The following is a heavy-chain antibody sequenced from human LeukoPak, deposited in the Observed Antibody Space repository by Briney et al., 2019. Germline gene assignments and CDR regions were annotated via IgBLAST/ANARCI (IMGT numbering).Heavy chain of an antibody. D-gene: IGHD3-22*01. CDR1: GGSISSSSYY. CDR2: IYYSGST. J-gene: IGHJ4*02. V-gene: IGHV4-39*07. CDR3: ARDRSGYTDY. Sequence: PSETLSLTCTVSGGSISSSSYYWGWLRQPPGKGLEWIGGIYYSGSTYYNPSLRSRVTISVDTSKNQFSLKLSSVTAADTAVYYCARDRSGYTDYWGQGTLVTVSS.